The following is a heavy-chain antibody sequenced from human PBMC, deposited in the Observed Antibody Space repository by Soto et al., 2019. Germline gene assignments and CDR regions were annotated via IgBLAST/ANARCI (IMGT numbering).Heavy chain of an antibody. CDR1: GFTFSDHY. CDR3: ARIHLRRAKYCDL. Sequence: EVQLEESGGGVVQPGGSLTLSCAASGFTFSDHYLDWVRQAPGKGLEWIGRIRDTANSYTREYAASVKGRFTISRYNSKNCLFMQMNSLKTEDTATYYCARIHLRRAKYCDLWARGTLVTVSS. J-gene: IGHJ2*01. V-gene: IGHV3-72*01. CDR2: IRDTANSYTR. D-gene: IGHD5-12*01.